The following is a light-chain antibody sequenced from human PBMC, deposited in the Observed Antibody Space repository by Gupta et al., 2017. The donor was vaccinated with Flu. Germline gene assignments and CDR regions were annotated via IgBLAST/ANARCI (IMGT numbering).Light chain of an antibody. Sequence: VVMTQSPLSLAVTLGQPASISCRSSQGLVYSDGNTYMHWIQTRPGLCPRGLTHLVSYRDSECLDRFSGSGSGTDFTLKISRVEAEDVGVYYGMDGAHWPWAFGQGTKVEIK. J-gene: IGKJ1*01. CDR3: MDGAHWPWA. CDR1: QGLVYSDGNTY. V-gene: IGKV2-30*01. CDR2: LVS.